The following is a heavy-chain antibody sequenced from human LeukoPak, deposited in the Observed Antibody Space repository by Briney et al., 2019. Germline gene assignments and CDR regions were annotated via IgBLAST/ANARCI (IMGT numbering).Heavy chain of an antibody. D-gene: IGHD2-21*02. CDR3: ARELPREVTLDY. Sequence: GGSLRLSCAASGFTLSSYEMHWVRQVPGKGLVWVSRINSDGSRTGYAASVKGRFTISRDNAKKTLYLQMNSLRAEDTSIYYCARELPREVTLDYWGQGTPVTVSS. V-gene: IGHV3-74*01. CDR1: GFTLSSYE. J-gene: IGHJ4*02. CDR2: INSDGSRT.